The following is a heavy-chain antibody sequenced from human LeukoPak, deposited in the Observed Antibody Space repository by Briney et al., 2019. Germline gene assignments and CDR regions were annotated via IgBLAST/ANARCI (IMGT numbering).Heavy chain of an antibody. V-gene: IGHV4-39*01. CDR3: ARLWSGYRPPDY. J-gene: IGHJ4*02. CDR1: GGSISSSSYY. Sequence: SETLSLTCTVSGGSISSSSYYWGWIRQPPGKGLEWIGSIYYSGSTYYNPSLKSRVTISVDTSKSQVSLKLTSVTAADTAVYYCARLWSGYRPPDYWGQGTLVTVSS. D-gene: IGHD3-3*01. CDR2: IYYSGST.